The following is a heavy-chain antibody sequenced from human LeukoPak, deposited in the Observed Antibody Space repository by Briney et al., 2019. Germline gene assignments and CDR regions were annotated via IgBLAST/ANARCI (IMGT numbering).Heavy chain of an antibody. CDR2: IYYSGST. D-gene: IGHD3-10*01. J-gene: IGHJ4*02. V-gene: IGHV4-59*01. CDR3: ARDRGYYFGSGSYLGD. CDR1: GGSTSTYY. Sequence: SETLSLTCTVSGGSTSTYYWSWIRQPPGKGLEWIGYIYYSGSTNYNPSLKSRVTISVDTSKNQFSLKLSSVTAADTAVYYCARDRGYYFGSGSYLGDWGQGTLVTVSS.